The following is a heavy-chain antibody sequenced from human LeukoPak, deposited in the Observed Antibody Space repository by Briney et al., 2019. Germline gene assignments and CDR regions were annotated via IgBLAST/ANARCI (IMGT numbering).Heavy chain of an antibody. CDR2: IYPGDSDT. J-gene: IGHJ4*02. CDR1: GYSFTNYW. V-gene: IGHV5-51*01. CDR3: ATYSSGMAYDYFDY. Sequence: GEPLKISCKGSGYSFTNYWIGWVRQMPGKGLELMGIIYPGDSDTRYSPSFQGQVTISADKSITTAYLQWSSLKASDTAMYYCATYSSGMAYDYFDYWGQGTLVTVSS. D-gene: IGHD3-10*01.